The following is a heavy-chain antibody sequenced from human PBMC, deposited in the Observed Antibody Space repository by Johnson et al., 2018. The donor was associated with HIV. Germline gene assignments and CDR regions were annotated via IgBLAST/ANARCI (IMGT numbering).Heavy chain of an antibody. CDR1: GFTFSSYG. CDR2: ISYDGNNK. CDR3: AKERRAPRAFDI. Sequence: QGQLVESGGGVVQPGRSLRLSCAASGFTFSSYGMHWVRQAPGKGLEWVAVISYDGNNKYYVDSVKGRFTISRDNSKNTLYLQMNSLRPEDTAVYYCAKERRAPRAFDIWGQGTMVTVSS. J-gene: IGHJ3*02. V-gene: IGHV3-30*18.